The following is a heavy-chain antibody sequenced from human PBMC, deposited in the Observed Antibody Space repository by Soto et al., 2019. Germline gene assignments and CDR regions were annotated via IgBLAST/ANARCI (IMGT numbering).Heavy chain of an antibody. CDR1: GFTLSNFE. Sequence: GGSLRLSCAASGFTLSNFETDWVRQAPGKGLEWIAYISIGARSIHYADSVRSRLTISRDDAENSVFLQMDRLSAEDTAVYFCATRSSDYYFYWGQGALVTVSS. D-gene: IGHD4-17*01. CDR2: ISIGARSI. V-gene: IGHV3-48*03. CDR3: ATRSSDYYFY. J-gene: IGHJ4*02.